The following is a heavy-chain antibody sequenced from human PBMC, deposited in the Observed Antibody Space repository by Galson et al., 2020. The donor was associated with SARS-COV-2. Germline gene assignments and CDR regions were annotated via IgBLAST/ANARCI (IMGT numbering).Heavy chain of an antibody. Sequence: SATLSLTCTVSGGSVSSASYYWGWVRQPPGKGLEWIGSIDYSGDTYYNPSRKSRVTLSIDMSKNQFSLKLSSVTAADTAVYYCARKSFYESSGYLPPAYKWFDPWGQGTLVTVSS. CDR2: IDYSGDT. CDR1: GGSVSSASYY. J-gene: IGHJ5*02. V-gene: IGHV4-39*01. CDR3: ARKSFYESSGYLPPAYKWFDP. D-gene: IGHD3-22*01.